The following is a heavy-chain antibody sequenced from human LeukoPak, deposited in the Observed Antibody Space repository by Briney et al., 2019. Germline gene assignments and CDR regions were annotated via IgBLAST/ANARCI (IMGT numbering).Heavy chain of an antibody. D-gene: IGHD2/OR15-2a*01. J-gene: IGHJ4*02. Sequence: PSETLSLTCTVSGGSISSYYWSWIRQPPGKGLEWIGNIYYSGSTNYSPPLKSRVTISVYTSKNQFSLKLSSVTAADTAVYYCARGLLMGPLGDWGQGTLVTVSS. CDR2: IYYSGST. V-gene: IGHV4-59*08. CDR3: ARGLLMGPLGD. CDR1: GGSISSYY.